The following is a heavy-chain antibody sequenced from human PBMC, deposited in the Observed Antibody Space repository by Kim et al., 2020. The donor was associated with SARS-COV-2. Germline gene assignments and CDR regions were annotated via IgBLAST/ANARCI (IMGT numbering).Heavy chain of an antibody. CDR3: VRGQQWLIKN. V-gene: IGHV3-43*02. D-gene: IGHD6-19*01. Sequence: GGSLRLSCAASGFTFDDYAIQWVLQVPGKGLEWVSLISRDGGEIIYADSVKGRFTISRDNSKKSVYLQMNSLRSEDTALYYCVRGQQWLIKNWGQGTQVTV. J-gene: IGHJ4*02. CDR1: GFTFDDYA. CDR2: ISRDGGEI.